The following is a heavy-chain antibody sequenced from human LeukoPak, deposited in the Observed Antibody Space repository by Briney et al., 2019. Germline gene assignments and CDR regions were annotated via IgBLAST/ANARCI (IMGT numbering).Heavy chain of an antibody. Sequence: PGGSLRLSCAASGFTFSDYGMYWVRQAPGKGLEWVTVISYHGNNKYYTDSVKGRFTISRDNSKNTLYLQMNSLRAEDTAVYYCAKDFSWRKLRDDYYFDYWGQGTLVTVSS. CDR2: ISYHGNNK. D-gene: IGHD1-7*01. CDR1: GFTFSDYG. CDR3: AKDFSWRKLRDDYYFDY. J-gene: IGHJ4*02. V-gene: IGHV3-30*18.